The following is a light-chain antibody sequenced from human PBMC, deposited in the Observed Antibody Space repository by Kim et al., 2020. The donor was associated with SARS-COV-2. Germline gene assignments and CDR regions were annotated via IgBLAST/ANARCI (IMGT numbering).Light chain of an antibody. CDR1: SVDVGGYNY. J-gene: IGLJ2*01. Sequence: QXDTISCTGTSVDVGGYNYVSWYQQHPGKAPKLMIYDVSKRPSGVPDRFSGSKSGNTASLTISGLQAEDEADYYCCSYAGSYTYVVFGGGTQLTVL. CDR3: CSYAGSYTYVV. V-gene: IGLV2-11*01. CDR2: DVS.